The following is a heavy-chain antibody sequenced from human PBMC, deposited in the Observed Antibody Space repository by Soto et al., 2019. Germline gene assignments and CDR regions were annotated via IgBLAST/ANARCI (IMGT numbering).Heavy chain of an antibody. D-gene: IGHD3-22*01. J-gene: IGHJ6*02. CDR2: ISYDGSNK. CDR3: ARDLGDSSGYSYYYYYGMDV. Sequence: LRLSCAASGFTFSSYAMHWVRQAPGKGLEWVAVISYDGSNKYYADSVKGRFTISRDNSKNTLYLQMNSLRAEDTAVYYCARDLGDSSGYSYYYYYGMDVWGQGTTVTVSS. CDR1: GFTFSSYA. V-gene: IGHV3-30-3*01.